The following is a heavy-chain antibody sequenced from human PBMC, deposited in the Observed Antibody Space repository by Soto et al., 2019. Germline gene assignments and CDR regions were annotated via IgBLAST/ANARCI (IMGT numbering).Heavy chain of an antibody. CDR2: IFSSGST. J-gene: IGHJ4*02. CDR1: GGSINTFY. CDR3: ARGGSYSAYNFAHGIQLCSFDF. V-gene: IGHV4-4*07. D-gene: IGHD5-12*01. Sequence: SETLSLTCTVSGGSINTFYWSWVRQPAGSGLEWIGRIFSSGSTSFNPSLESRVAMSVDTSKNHFSLNLSSVTAADMAVYYCARGGSYSAYNFAHGIQLCSFDFWGQGALVTVSS.